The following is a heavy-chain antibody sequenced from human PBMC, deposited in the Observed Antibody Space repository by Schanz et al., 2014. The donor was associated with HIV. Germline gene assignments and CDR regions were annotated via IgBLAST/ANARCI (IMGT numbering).Heavy chain of an antibody. CDR1: GFTFNSYG. D-gene: IGHD3-22*01. J-gene: IGHJ4*02. CDR2: ISASGGST. CDR3: AKPEYDSSGNSQSHFDY. V-gene: IGHV3-23*04. Sequence: VQLVESGGGMVQPGRSLRLSCAASGFTFNSYGMHWVRQAPGKGLEWVSTISASGGSTYYADSVNGRFTISRDNSKNTLYLQMTTLRTEDTAVYYCAKPEYDSSGNSQSHFDYWGQGTLVTVSS.